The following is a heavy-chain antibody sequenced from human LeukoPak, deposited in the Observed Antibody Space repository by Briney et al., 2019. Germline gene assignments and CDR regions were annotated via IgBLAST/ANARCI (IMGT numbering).Heavy chain of an antibody. CDR3: ARGAAVAGNIDY. CDR2: INPNNGGT. CDR1: GYTFTGYY. V-gene: IGHV1-2*04. J-gene: IGHJ4*02. D-gene: IGHD6-19*01. Sequence: ASVKVSCKASGYTFTGYYMHWVRQAPGQGLEWMGWINPNNGGTNYAQKFQGWVTMTRDTSISTAYMELSRLRSDDTAVYYCARGAAVAGNIDYWGQGTLVTVSS.